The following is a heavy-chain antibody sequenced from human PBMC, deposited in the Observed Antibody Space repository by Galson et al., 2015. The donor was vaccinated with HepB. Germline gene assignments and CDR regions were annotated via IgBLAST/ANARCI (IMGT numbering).Heavy chain of an antibody. J-gene: IGHJ2*01. CDR1: GFTFSAYT. V-gene: IGHV3-48*02. Sequence: SLRLSCAASGFTFSAYTMNWVRRAPGKGLESIAYISTNGATIHYADSVKGRFTVSRDNARNSLYLQVNSLRDQDTAVYSCVRVFFGSERYSAYWYFDLWGRGTLVTVSS. CDR3: VRVFFGSERYSAYWYFDL. CDR2: ISTNGATI. D-gene: IGHD3-10*01.